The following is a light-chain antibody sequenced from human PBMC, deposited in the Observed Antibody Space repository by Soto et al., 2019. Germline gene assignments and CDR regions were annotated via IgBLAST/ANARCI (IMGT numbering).Light chain of an antibody. CDR2: NSF. CDR1: QNVRTN. V-gene: IGKV3-15*01. CDR3: QQYDNWPPYT. J-gene: IGKJ2*01. Sequence: EIVMTQSPATLSGSPGERATLSCRASQNVRTNLAWYQQKPGQPPRLLIYNSFIRAPGVSDKFSGSGSGTDFTLTINSLQSEDFAVYFWQQYDNWPPYTFGQGTRLEI.